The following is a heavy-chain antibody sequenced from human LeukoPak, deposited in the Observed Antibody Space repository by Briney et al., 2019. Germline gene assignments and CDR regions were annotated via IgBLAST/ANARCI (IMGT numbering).Heavy chain of an antibody. CDR1: GYIFTSYG. CDR2: IRDYNCNT. D-gene: IGHD6-19*01. V-gene: IGHV1-18*01. CDR3: ARHQFSSGLDYYGMDV. Sequence: ASVEVSCKASGYIFTSYGISCVRQAPGQGLEWMGWIRDYNCNTNYKQKFQGTVTMTTDRPTSKAYVELRSLKSDDTAVYYCARHQFSSGLDYYGMDVWGQGTTVTVSS. J-gene: IGHJ6*02.